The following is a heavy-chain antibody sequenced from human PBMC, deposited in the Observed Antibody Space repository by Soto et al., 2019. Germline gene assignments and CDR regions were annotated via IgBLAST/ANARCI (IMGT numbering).Heavy chain of an antibody. J-gene: IGHJ6*02. CDR3: ARLGITIPYYYGMDV. D-gene: IGHD3-3*01. Sequence: GDSLKISFKGSGYSFTSYWISWVRQMPGKGLEWMGRIDPSDSYTNYSPSFQGHVTISADKSISTAYLQWSSLKASDTAMYYCARLGITIPYYYGMDVWGQGTTVTVS. V-gene: IGHV5-10-1*01. CDR2: IDPSDSYT. CDR1: GYSFTSYW.